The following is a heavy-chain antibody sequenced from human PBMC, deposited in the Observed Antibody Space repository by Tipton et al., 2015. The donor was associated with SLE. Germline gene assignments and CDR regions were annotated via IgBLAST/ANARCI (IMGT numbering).Heavy chain of an antibody. CDR3: ARHCSGAGCTHRSVFYGMDV. CDR2: IYYSGHT. Sequence: TLSLTCTVSGGSISNYYWSWIRQSPGKGLEWIGYIYYSGHTDYNPSLKSRVTLSIDTSKNQLSLKLTSVTAADTAVYFCARHCSGAGCTHRSVFYGMDVWGQGTTVTVSS. J-gene: IGHJ6*02. D-gene: IGHD2-15*01. CDR1: GGSISNYY. V-gene: IGHV4-59*08.